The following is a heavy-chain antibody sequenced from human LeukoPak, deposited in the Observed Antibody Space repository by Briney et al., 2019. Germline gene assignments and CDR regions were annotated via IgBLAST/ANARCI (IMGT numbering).Heavy chain of an antibody. Sequence: GGSLRLSCAASGFTFSSYGMHWVRQAPGKGLEWVAVISYDGSNKYYADSVKGRFTISRDNSKNTLYLQMNSLRAEDTAVYYCATYDNWVAGDVWGQGTTVSVSS. CDR2: ISYDGSNK. CDR3: ATYDNWVAGDV. V-gene: IGHV3-30*03. D-gene: IGHD3-22*01. J-gene: IGHJ6*02. CDR1: GFTFSSYG.